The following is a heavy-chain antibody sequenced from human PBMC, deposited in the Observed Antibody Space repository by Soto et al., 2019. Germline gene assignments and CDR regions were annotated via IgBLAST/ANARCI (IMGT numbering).Heavy chain of an antibody. D-gene: IGHD2-15*01. CDR1: GYTFTSYG. V-gene: IGHV1-18*01. Sequence: QVQLVQSGAEVKKPGASVKVSCKASGYTFTSYGISWVRQAPGRGLEWMGWISAYNGNTNYAQKLQGRVTMTTDTSTSTAYMELRSLRSDDTAVYYCARDKAPDCSGGSCYDYYYYGMDVWGQGTTVTVSS. J-gene: IGHJ6*02. CDR2: ISAYNGNT. CDR3: ARDKAPDCSGGSCYDYYYYGMDV.